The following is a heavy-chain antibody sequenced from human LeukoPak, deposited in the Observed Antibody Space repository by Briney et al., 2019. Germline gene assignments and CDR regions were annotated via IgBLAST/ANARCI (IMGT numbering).Heavy chain of an antibody. CDR3: ARGRVPRGWFDP. V-gene: IGHV1-8*01. CDR1: GYTFTSYD. J-gene: IGHJ5*02. Sequence: GASVKVSCKASGYTFTSYDINWVRQATGQGLEWMGWMNPNSGNTGYAQKFQGRVTMTRNTSISTAYMELSSLRSEDTAVYYCARGRVPRGWFDPWGQGTLVTVSS. D-gene: IGHD1-1*01. CDR2: MNPNSGNT.